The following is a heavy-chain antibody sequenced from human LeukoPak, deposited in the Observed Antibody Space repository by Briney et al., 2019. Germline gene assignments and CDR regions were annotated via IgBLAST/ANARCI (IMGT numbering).Heavy chain of an antibody. CDR2: IKQDGSEK. Sequence: PGGSLRLSCAASGLTFSSYWMSWVRQAPGKGLEWVANIKQDGSEKYYVDSVKGRFTISRDNAKNSLYLQMNSLRAEDTAVYYCARLYGSGSKGYYFDYWGQGTLVTVSS. V-gene: IGHV3-7*01. D-gene: IGHD3-10*01. CDR3: ARLYGSGSKGYYFDY. CDR1: GLTFSSYW. J-gene: IGHJ4*02.